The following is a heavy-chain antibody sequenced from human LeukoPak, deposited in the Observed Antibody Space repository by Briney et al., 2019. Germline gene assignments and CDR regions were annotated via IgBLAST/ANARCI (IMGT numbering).Heavy chain of an antibody. Sequence: PGGSLRLSCAVSGFIIRSYPMHWVRQAPGKGLEYVSVISPDGDTTYYTSSVKGRFTISRDNSKNTLYLQMNSLRAEDTAVYYCAKGVGRSTAGWVIDPWGQGTLVTVSS. CDR3: AKGVGRSTAGWVIDP. J-gene: IGHJ5*02. CDR2: ISPDGDTT. CDR1: GFIIRSYP. D-gene: IGHD6-13*01. V-gene: IGHV3-64*01.